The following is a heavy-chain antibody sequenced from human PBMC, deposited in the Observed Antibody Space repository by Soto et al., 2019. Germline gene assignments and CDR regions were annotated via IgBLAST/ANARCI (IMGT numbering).Heavy chain of an antibody. D-gene: IGHD4-4*01. J-gene: IGHJ2*01. CDR3: ARPLWRDDYNWGYFDL. V-gene: IGHV3-30-3*01. CDR2: ISYDGSNK. CDR1: GFTFSSYA. Sequence: QVQLVESGGGVVQPGRSLRLSCAASGFTFSSYAMHWVRQAPGKGLEWVAVISYDGSNKYYADSVKGRFTISRDNSKNTLYLQMNILILEDTAVYYCARPLWRDDYNWGYFDLWGRGTLVTVSS.